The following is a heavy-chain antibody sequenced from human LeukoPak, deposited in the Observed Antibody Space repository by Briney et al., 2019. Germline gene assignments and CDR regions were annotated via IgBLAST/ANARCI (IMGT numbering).Heavy chain of an antibody. CDR3: ARLYGTFLEWSPYFDY. J-gene: IGHJ4*02. CDR1: GSTVSSNF. Sequence: GGSLRLSCAASGSTVSSNFMSWVRQAPGKGLEWVSVIYSGSSTYYADSVKGRFTISRHNSKNTLYLQMNSLRAEDTAVYYCARLYGTFLEWSPYFDYWGQGTLVTVSS. D-gene: IGHD3-3*02. V-gene: IGHV3-53*04. CDR2: IYSGSST.